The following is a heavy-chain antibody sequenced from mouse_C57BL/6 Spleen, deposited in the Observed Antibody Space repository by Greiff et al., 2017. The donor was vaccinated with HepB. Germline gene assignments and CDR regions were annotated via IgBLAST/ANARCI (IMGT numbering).Heavy chain of an antibody. CDR3: ARALALLLRPRGGYFDV. V-gene: IGHV1-55*01. Sequence: QVQLQQPGAELVKPGASVKMSCKASGYTFTSYWITWVKQRPGQGLEWIGDIYPGSGSTNYNEKFKSKATLTVDTSSSTAYMQLSSLTSEDSAVYYWARALALLLRPRGGYFDVWGTGTTVTVSS. J-gene: IGHJ1*03. CDR1: GYTFTSYW. CDR2: IYPGSGST. D-gene: IGHD1-1*01.